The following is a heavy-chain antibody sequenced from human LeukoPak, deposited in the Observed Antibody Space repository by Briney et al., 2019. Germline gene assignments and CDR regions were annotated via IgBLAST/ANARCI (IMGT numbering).Heavy chain of an antibody. CDR3: ARNPLGDYYFDY. Sequence: PGGSLRLSCAASGFTFSSYAMSWVRQAPGKGLEWVSAISGSGGSTYYADSVKGRFTISRDNSKNTLYLQMNSLRDEDTAVYYCARNPLGDYYFDYWGQGTLVTVSS. CDR1: GFTFSSYA. D-gene: IGHD3-16*01. J-gene: IGHJ4*02. CDR2: ISGSGGST. V-gene: IGHV3-23*01.